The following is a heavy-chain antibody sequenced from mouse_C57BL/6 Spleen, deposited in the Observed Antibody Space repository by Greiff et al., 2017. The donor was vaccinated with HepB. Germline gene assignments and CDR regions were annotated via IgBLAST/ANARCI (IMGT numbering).Heavy chain of an antibody. Sequence: EVKLVESGEGLVKPGGSLKLSCAASGFTFSSYAMSWVRQTPEKRLEWVAYISSGGDYIYYADTVKGRFTISRDNARNTLYLQMSSLKSEDTAMYYCTRAHYDYDASYYAMDYWGQGTSVTVSS. CDR2: ISSGGDYI. V-gene: IGHV5-9-1*02. J-gene: IGHJ4*01. CDR3: TRAHYDYDASYYAMDY. CDR1: GFTFSSYA. D-gene: IGHD2-4*01.